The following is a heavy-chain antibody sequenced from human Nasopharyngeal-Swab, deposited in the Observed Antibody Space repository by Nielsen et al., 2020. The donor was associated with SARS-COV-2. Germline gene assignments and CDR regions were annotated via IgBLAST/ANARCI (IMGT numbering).Heavy chain of an antibody. J-gene: IGHJ4*02. D-gene: IGHD3-3*01. CDR1: GYSISSGYY. CDR3: ASRRYFWSGRYFDY. Sequence: SETLSLTCTVSGYSISSGYYWGWIRQPPGKGLEWIGSIYHSGSTYYNPSLKSRVTISVDTSKNQFSLKLSSVTAADTAVYYCASRRYFWSGRYFDYWGQGTLVTVSS. CDR2: IYHSGST. V-gene: IGHV4-38-2*02.